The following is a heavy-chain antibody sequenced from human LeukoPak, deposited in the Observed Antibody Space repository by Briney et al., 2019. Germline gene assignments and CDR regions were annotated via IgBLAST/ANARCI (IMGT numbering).Heavy chain of an antibody. V-gene: IGHV1-2*02. CDR1: GYTFTGYC. Sequence: ASVKVSCKASGYTFTGYCMHWVRQAPGQGLEWMGWINPNGGGTNYAQKFQGRVTMTRDTSISTAYMELSRLRSDDTAVYYCARLRITMVRGVIGDDYWGQGTLVTVSS. CDR2: INPNGGGT. D-gene: IGHD3-10*01. J-gene: IGHJ4*02. CDR3: ARLRITMVRGVIGDDY.